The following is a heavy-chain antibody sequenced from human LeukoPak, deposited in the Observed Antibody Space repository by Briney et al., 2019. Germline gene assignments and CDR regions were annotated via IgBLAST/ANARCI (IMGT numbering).Heavy chain of an antibody. CDR1: GFTFSSYW. CDR3: AREGIVVVTDPYWYFDL. CDR2: IKQDGSEK. D-gene: IGHD2-21*02. V-gene: IGHV3-7*05. J-gene: IGHJ2*01. Sequence: PGGSLRLSCAASGFTFSSYWMSWVRQAPGKGLEWVANIKQDGSEKFYVDSVKGRFTISRDNAKNSLYLQMNSLRAEDTAAYYCAREGIVVVTDPYWYFDLWGRGTLVTVSS.